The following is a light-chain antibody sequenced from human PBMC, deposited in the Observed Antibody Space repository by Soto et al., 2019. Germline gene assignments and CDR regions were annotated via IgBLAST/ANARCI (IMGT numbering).Light chain of an antibody. J-gene: IGKJ4*01. CDR3: QQYYTIPPS. Sequence: DIVMTQSPDSLAVSLCERATINCKSSQSVLYSSNDKNNLAWYQQKLGQPPNLLIYWASTRQPGVPDRFSGSGSGTDFTLTISSFQAEDVAVYFCQQYYTIPPSFGGGTKVDIK. CDR2: WAS. CDR1: QSVLYSSNDKNN. V-gene: IGKV4-1*01.